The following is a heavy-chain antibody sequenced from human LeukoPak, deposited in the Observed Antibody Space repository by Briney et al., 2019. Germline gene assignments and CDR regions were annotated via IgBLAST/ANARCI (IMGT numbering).Heavy chain of an antibody. D-gene: IGHD3-22*01. J-gene: IGHJ4*02. CDR1: GGCISSYY. CDR3: ARGTDSSGYLYYFDY. V-gene: IGHV4-59*08. Sequence: PSETLSLTCTVSGGCISSYYWSWIRQPPGKGLEWIGYIYYSGSTNYNPSLKSRVTISVDTSKNQFSLKLSSVTAADTAVYYCARGTDSSGYLYYFDYWGQGTLVTVSS. CDR2: IYYSGST.